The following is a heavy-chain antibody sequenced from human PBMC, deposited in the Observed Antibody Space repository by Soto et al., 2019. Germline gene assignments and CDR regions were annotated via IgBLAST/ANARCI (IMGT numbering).Heavy chain of an antibody. J-gene: IGHJ4*02. V-gene: IGHV1-18*01. Sequence: ASVKVSCKASGYGFTIYGLSWVRQAPGQGLEWMAWISPYNGNANYAQKFQDRVSMTTDTSTSTAYMELRSLRSDDTAVYYCAKSLSASPNYFFDSWGQGTLVTVSS. CDR2: ISPYNGNA. CDR1: GYGFTIYG. CDR3: AKSLSASPNYFFDS. D-gene: IGHD1-1*01.